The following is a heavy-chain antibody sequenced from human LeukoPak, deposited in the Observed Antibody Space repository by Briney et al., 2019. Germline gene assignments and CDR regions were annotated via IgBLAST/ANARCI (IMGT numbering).Heavy chain of an antibody. Sequence: SETLSLTCTVSGGSISSYYWSWIRQPPGKRLEWIGQIYYRGSTTYNPSLKSRVSMSVDTSKNQFSLRLTSVTAADTAVYYCARAGYYGDYHFDYWGQGTLVTVSS. J-gene: IGHJ4*02. V-gene: IGHV4-59*01. D-gene: IGHD4-17*01. CDR3: ARAGYYGDYHFDY. CDR1: GGSISSYY. CDR2: IYYRGST.